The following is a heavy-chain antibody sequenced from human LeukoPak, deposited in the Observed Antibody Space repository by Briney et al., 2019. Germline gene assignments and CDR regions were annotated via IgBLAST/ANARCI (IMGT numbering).Heavy chain of an antibody. CDR3: AREELLWFGIYYYYGMDV. J-gene: IGHJ6*02. CDR1: GGTFSSYA. V-gene: IGHV1-69*05. Sequence: SVKVSCKASGGTFSSYAISWVRQAPGQGLEWMGGIIPIFGTANYAQKLQGRVTMTTDTSTSTAYMELRSLRSDDTAVYYCAREELLWFGIYYYYGMDVWGQGTTVTVSS. D-gene: IGHD3-10*01. CDR2: IIPIFGTA.